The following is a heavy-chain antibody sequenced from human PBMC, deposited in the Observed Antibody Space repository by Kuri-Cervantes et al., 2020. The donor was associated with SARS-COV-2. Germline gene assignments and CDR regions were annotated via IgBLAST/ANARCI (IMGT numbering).Heavy chain of an antibody. CDR3: ARAGTSGSYLGY. Sequence: GGSLRLSCAASGFTFDDYGMSWVRQAPGKGLEWVSGINWNGVRTGYTDSVKGRFTISRDNAKNSLYLQMNSLRAEDTAFYYCARAGTSGSYLGYWGQGTLVTVSS. CDR2: INWNGVRT. CDR1: GFTFDDYG. D-gene: IGHD1-26*01. J-gene: IGHJ4*02. V-gene: IGHV3-20*04.